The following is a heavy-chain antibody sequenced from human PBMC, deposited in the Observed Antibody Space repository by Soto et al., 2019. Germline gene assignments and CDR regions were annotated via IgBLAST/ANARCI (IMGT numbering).Heavy chain of an antibody. J-gene: IGHJ6*02. V-gene: IGHV5-51*01. CDR2: IYPGDSDT. CDR1: VDTFTSYW. CDR3: SRHSNWGLNYYYGMDG. D-gene: IGHD7-27*01. Sequence: PGAYLKISCKSFVDTFTSYWIVWFLQMHYKGLEWMGIIYPGDSDTKYSPSFQGQVTMSADKSISIVYLQWSSLKTSDTAMYYCSRHSNWGLNYYYGMDGWGQGTMVTVSS.